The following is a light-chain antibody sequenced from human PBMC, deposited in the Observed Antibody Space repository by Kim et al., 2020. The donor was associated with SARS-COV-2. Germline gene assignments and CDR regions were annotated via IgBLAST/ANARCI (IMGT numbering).Light chain of an antibody. CDR2: WAS. V-gene: IGKV4-1*01. Sequence: DIMMTQSPDSLAVSLGEGATINCKSSQSVLYSSNNKNYLAWYQQKPGQPPKLLIYWASTRESGVPDRFSGSGSGTDFTLTISSLQAEDVAVYYCQQYYSTPQAFGGGTKVDIK. J-gene: IGKJ4*01. CDR3: QQYYSTPQA. CDR1: QSVLYSSNNKNY.